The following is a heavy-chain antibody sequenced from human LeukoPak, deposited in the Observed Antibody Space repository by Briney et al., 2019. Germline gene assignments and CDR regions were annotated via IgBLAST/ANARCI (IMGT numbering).Heavy chain of an antibody. CDR3: AKGREYSSSSPPDY. D-gene: IGHD6-6*01. J-gene: IGHJ4*02. Sequence: PGRSLRLSCAASGFTFDDYAMHWVRQAPGKGLEWVSGISWNSGSIGYADSVKGRFTISRDNAKNSLYLQMNSLRAEDTALYYCAKGREYSSSSPPDYWGQGTLVTVSS. CDR1: GFTFDDYA. V-gene: IGHV3-9*01. CDR2: ISWNSGSI.